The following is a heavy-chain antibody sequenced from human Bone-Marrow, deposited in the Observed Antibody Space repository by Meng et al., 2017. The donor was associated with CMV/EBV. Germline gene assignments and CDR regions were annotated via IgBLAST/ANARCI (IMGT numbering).Heavy chain of an antibody. CDR1: GGSISSGGYY. D-gene: IGHD3-10*01. V-gene: IGHV4-31*03. CDR2: IYYSGST. Sequence: SETLSLSCTVSGGSISSGGYYWSWIRQHPGKGLERIGYIYYSGSTYYNPSLKSRVTISVDTSKNQFSLKLSSVTAADTAVYFCARARWGGGGDYWGQGTLVTVSS. J-gene: IGHJ4*02. CDR3: ARARWGGGGDY.